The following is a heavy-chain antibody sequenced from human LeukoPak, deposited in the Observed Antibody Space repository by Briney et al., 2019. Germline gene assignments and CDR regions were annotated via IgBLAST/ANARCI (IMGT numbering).Heavy chain of an antibody. CDR2: IYGGGST. CDR3: ARAASVAGTYALNH. Sequence: GGSLRLSCAVSGFTVSSNYMSWVRQAPGKGLEWVSVIYGGGSTYYADSVKGRFSISRDNSKNTLYLQMNSLRAEDTAVYYCARAASVAGTYALNHWGQGTLVTVSS. J-gene: IGHJ4*02. D-gene: IGHD6-19*01. CDR1: GFTVSSNY. V-gene: IGHV3-66*01.